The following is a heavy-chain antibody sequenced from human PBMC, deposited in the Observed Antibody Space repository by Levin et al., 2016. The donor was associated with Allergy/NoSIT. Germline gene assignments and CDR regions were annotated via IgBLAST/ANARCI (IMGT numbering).Heavy chain of an antibody. CDR2: INWKGDIT. V-gene: IGHV3-20*03. Sequence: VRQAPGKGLEWVSGINWKGDITGYADSVKGRFTISKDKVKNSLYLQMSSLRDEDTALYYCTTEYGGNINSEYWGQGTLVTVSS. CDR3: TTEYGGNINSEY. D-gene: IGHD4/OR15-4a*01. J-gene: IGHJ4*02.